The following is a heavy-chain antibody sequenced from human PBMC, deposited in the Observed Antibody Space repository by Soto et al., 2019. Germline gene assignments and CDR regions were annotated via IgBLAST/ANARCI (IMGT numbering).Heavy chain of an antibody. CDR1: GGTFRSYS. CDR2: IIPIFDIT. J-gene: IGHJ6*02. Sequence: QVQLVQSGAEVKKPGSSVKVSCKASGGTFRSYSISWVRQAPRQGLEWMGGIIPIFDITNYAQKFQGRVTITADESTSTAYMELSSLGSDDTAVYYCARPDEGGYSSNHHYYYALDVWGQGTTVTV. CDR3: ARPDEGGYSSNHHYYYALDV. D-gene: IGHD3-22*01. V-gene: IGHV1-69*01.